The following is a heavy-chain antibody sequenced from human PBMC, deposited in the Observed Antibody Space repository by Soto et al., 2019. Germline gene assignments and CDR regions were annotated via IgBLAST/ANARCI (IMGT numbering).Heavy chain of an antibody. CDR2: ISGSGGST. Sequence: GGSLRLSCAASGFTFSSYAMSWVRQAPGKGLEWVSAISGSGGSTYYADSVKGRFTISRDNSKNTLYLQMNSLRAEDTAVYYCAKDQDSNYAQAYYYGMDVWGRGTTVTVSS. CDR3: AKDQDSNYAQAYYYGMDV. J-gene: IGHJ6*02. D-gene: IGHD4-4*01. V-gene: IGHV3-23*01. CDR1: GFTFSSYA.